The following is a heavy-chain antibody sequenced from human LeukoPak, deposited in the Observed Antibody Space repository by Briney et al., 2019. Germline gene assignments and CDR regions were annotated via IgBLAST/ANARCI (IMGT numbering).Heavy chain of an antibody. CDR3: ARDGSSWYFDY. V-gene: IGHV3-53*01. D-gene: IGHD6-13*01. CDR2: IYSGGST. CDR1: GFTVSSNY. J-gene: IGHJ4*02. Sequence: GGSLRLSCAASGFTVSSNYMSWVRQAPGKGLEWVPVIYSGGSTYYADSVKGRFSISRDNSKNTVYLQMNSLRAEDTAVYFCARDGSSWYFDYWGQGTLVTVSS.